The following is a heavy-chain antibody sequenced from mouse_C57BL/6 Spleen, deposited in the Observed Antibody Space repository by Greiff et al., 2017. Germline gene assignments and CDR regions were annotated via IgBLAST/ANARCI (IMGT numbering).Heavy chain of an antibody. V-gene: IGHV1-66*01. CDR1: GYSFTSYY. Sequence: VQLQQSGPELVKPGASVKISCKASGYSFTSYYIHWVKQRPGQGLEWIGWIYPGSGNTTYNEKFKGKATLTADTSSSTAYMQLSSLTSEDSAVYYCAREENYYGSMDYWGQGTSVTVSS. J-gene: IGHJ4*01. D-gene: IGHD1-1*01. CDR2: IYPGSGNT. CDR3: AREENYYGSMDY.